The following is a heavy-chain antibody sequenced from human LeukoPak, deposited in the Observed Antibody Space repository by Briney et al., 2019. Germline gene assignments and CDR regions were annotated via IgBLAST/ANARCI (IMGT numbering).Heavy chain of an antibody. CDR2: IFPGDSDT. CDR3: ASEYCSGGNCYFDY. Sequence: GESLKISCKGSEYSFATYWIGWERQMPGQGLEWMGIIFPGDSDTRYSPSFQGQVTISADKSISTAYLQWSSLKASDTAIYYCASEYCSGGNCYFDYWGQGTLVTVSS. D-gene: IGHD2-15*01. CDR1: EYSFATYW. V-gene: IGHV5-51*01. J-gene: IGHJ4*02.